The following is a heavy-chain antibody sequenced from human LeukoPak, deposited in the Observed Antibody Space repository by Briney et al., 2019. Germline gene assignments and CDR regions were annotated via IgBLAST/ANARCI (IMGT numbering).Heavy chain of an antibody. Sequence: QPGGSLRLSCAASGFTFSGHWMHWVRQAPGKGLVWVSRINSDGSITSYADSVKGRFTISRDNAKNTLYLQMNSLRAEDTAVYYCARGQYSSSGDYWGQGTLVTVSS. CDR2: INSDGSIT. J-gene: IGHJ4*02. CDR3: ARGQYSSSGDY. CDR1: GFTFSGHW. D-gene: IGHD6-13*01. V-gene: IGHV3-74*01.